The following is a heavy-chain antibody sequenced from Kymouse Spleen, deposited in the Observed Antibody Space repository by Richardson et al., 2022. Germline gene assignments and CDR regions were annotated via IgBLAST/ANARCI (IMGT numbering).Heavy chain of an antibody. V-gene: IGHV4-61*01. D-gene: IGHD2-2*02. J-gene: IGHJ4*02. CDR3: ARDCSSTSCYDY. CDR1: GGSVSSGSYY. Sequence: QVQLQESGPGLVKPSETLSLTCTVSGGSVSSGSYYWSWIRQPPGKGLEWIGYIYYSGSTNYNPSLKSRVTISVDTSKNQFSLKLSSVTAADTAVYYCARDCSSTSCYDYWGQGTLVTVSS. CDR2: IYYSGST.